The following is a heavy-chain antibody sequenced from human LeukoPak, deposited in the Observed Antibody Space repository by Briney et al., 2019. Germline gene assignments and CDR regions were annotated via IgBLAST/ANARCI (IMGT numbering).Heavy chain of an antibody. V-gene: IGHV1-2*02. CDR2: INPNRGGT. D-gene: IGHD2-15*01. CDR1: GYTFTDYY. CDR3: ARDSAVVVGRGDFDY. J-gene: IGHJ4*02. Sequence: ASVKVSCKASGYTFTDYYVHWVRQAPGQGLEWMGWINPNRGGTDYAQKFQGRVTMTRDTSISTAYMELSRLTSDDTAVYYCARDSAVVVGRGDFDYWGQGTLVTVSS.